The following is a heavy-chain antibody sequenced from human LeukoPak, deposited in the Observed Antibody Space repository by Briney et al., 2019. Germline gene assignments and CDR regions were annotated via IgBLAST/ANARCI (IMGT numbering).Heavy chain of an antibody. D-gene: IGHD5-24*01. J-gene: IGHJ5*02. CDR2: IYYSGST. CDR3: ARDHGRNWFDP. V-gene: IGHV4-59*01. CDR1: GGSISRYY. Sequence: KPSETLSLTCTVSGGSISRYYWSWIRQPPRKGLGWIGYIYYSGSTNYNPSLKSRVTISVDTSKNQFSLKLSSVTAADTAVYYCARDHGRNWFDPWGQGTLVTVSS.